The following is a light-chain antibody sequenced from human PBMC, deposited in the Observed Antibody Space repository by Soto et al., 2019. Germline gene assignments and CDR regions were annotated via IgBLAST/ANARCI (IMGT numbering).Light chain of an antibody. CDR3: QHYASSPLT. V-gene: IGKV3-20*01. CDR2: DAS. CDR1: QSVGRNY. Sequence: EIVLTQSPGTLSLSPGERATLSCRASQSVGRNYLAWYQQKPGQAPRLLIYDASSRATGIPDSFSGSGSGTDFTLTISRLEPEDFAVYYCQHYASSPLTFGQGTKVAIK. J-gene: IGKJ1*01.